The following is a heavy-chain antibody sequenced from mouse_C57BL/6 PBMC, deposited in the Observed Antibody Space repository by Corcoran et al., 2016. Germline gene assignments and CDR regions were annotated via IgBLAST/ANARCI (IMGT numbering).Heavy chain of an antibody. V-gene: IGHV1-26*01. Sequence: EVQLQQSGPELVKPGASVKISCKASGYTFTDYYMNWVKQSHGKSLEWIGDINPNNGGTSYNQKFKGKATLTVDKSSSTAYMERRSLTSEDSAVYYCARRAHWYFDVRGTGTTVTVSS. CDR2: INPNNGGT. J-gene: IGHJ1*03. D-gene: IGHD3-1*01. CDR3: ARRAHWYFDV. CDR1: GYTFTDYY.